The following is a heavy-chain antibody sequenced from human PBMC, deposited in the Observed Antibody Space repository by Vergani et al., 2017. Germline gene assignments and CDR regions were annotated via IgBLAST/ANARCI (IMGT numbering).Heavy chain of an antibody. D-gene: IGHD2-2*02. CDR2: IIPIFGTA. Sequence: QVQLVQSGAEVKKPGSSVKVSCKASGGTFSSYTISWVRQAPGQGLEWMGRIIPIFGTANYAQKFQGRVTITADESTSTAYMELSSLRSEDTAVYYCASSVVVVPAAISWFDPWGQGTLVTVSS. J-gene: IGHJ5*02. V-gene: IGHV1-69*08. CDR1: GGTFSSYT. CDR3: ASSVVVVPAAISWFDP.